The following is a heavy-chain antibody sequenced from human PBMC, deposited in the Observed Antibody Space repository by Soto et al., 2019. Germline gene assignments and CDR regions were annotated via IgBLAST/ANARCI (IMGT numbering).Heavy chain of an antibody. D-gene: IGHD4-17*01. CDR3: TRSRYGDTDY. V-gene: IGHV3-53*01. CDR2: LYHGGST. Sequence: GGSLRLFCAAPGIIVSSNYMSWVRQAPGKGLEWVSVLYHGGSTYYADSVKGRFTISRDNSKNTLFLQMNSLRAEDTDVYYCTRSRYGDTDYWGQGTLVTVSS. J-gene: IGHJ4*02. CDR1: GIIVSSNY.